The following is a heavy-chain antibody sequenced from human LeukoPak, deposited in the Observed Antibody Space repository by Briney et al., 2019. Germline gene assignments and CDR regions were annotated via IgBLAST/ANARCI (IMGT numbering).Heavy chain of an antibody. V-gene: IGHV1-69*04. CDR1: GGTFSSYA. J-gene: IGHJ3*02. D-gene: IGHD4-17*01. CDR2: IIPILGIA. Sequence: SVKVSCKASGGTFSSYAISWVRQAPGQGLEWMGRIIPILGIANYAQKFQGRVTITADKSTSTAYMELSSLRSEDTAVYYCARDHGTVTTPKTTKLLDAFDIWGQGTMVTVSS. CDR3: ARDHGTVTTPKTTKLLDAFDI.